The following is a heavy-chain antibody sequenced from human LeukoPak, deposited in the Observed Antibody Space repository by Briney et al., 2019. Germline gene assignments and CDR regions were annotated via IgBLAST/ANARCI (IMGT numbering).Heavy chain of an antibody. J-gene: IGHJ4*02. CDR1: GFSFSDYD. D-gene: IGHD6-19*01. CDR2: ISGRSSHI. V-gene: IGHV3-21*01. Sequence: PGGSLTLSCSASGFSFSDYDMNWVRQAPGKGLEWVSSISGRSSHIYYGDSVKGRFAISRDNAKNSLYLQMNSLGAEDTAVYYCASSSSGWYTFDYWGQGTLVTVSS. CDR3: ASSSSGWYTFDY.